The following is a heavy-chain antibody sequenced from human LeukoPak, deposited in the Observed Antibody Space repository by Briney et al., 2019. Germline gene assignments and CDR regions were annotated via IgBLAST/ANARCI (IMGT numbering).Heavy chain of an antibody. V-gene: IGHV3-48*02. CDR3: ARVLWFGSRTYGMDV. Sequence: GGSLRLSCAASGFTFSSDSMNWVRQAPGKVLEWVSYISSSRSTIYYADSVKGRFTISRDNAKNSLYLQMNSLRDDDTAVYYCARVLWFGSRTYGMDVWGQGTTVTVSS. CDR2: ISSSRSTI. CDR1: GFTFSSDS. J-gene: IGHJ6*02. D-gene: IGHD3-10*01.